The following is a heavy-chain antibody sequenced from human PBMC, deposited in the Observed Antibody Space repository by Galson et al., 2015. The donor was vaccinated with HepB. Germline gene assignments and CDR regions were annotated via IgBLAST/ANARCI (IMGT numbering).Heavy chain of an antibody. CDR3: TTDLKYRDTFDR. CDR2: FDPGKGEA. D-gene: IGHD2/OR15-2a*01. Sequence: SVKVSCKVSLYTVSDLSMHWVRQAPGKGLEWMGNFDPGKGEALYAQGFQGRLTMTADTSTDTAYMARSSLRSEDTAVYYCTTDLKYRDTFDRWGQGTRVTVSS. CDR1: LYTVSDLS. V-gene: IGHV1-24*01. J-gene: IGHJ3*02.